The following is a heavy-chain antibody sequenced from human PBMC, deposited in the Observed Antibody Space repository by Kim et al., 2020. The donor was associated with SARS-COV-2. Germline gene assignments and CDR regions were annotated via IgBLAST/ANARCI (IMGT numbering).Heavy chain of an antibody. V-gene: IGHV4-59*08. CDR3: VRQPDY. J-gene: IGHJ4*02. Sequence: YYTGTTNYTPSPKIRVTISVNTSKNPFSLRLTSVTAADTAVYYCVRQPDYWGQGILVTVSS. CDR2: YYTGTT.